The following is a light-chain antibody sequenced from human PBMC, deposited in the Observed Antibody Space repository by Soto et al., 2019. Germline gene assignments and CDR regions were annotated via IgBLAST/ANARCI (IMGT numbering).Light chain of an antibody. Sequence: EIVLTQSPATLSLSPGERATLSCRASQSVSSYLAWYQQKPGQAPRLLIYDASNRATGIPARFSGSGSGTDFTLTIRSLEPEDFAVYHCQQRSNWPSWTFGQGTKVEIK. V-gene: IGKV3-11*01. CDR1: QSVSSY. CDR2: DAS. CDR3: QQRSNWPSWT. J-gene: IGKJ1*01.